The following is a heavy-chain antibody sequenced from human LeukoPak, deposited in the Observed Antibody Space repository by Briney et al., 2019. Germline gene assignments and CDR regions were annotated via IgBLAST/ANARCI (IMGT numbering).Heavy chain of an antibody. CDR1: GVTFSGYW. J-gene: IGHJ4*02. Sequence: GGSLRLSCAASGVTFSGYWMHWVRQAPGKGLVWVSRINSDGRSTGYADSVKGRFTISRDNAKNTLDLQMNSLRAEGMAAYYCASAYSSGYYSFDYWGQGTLVTVSS. D-gene: IGHD3-22*01. CDR2: INSDGRST. CDR3: ASAYSSGYYSFDY. V-gene: IGHV3-74*01.